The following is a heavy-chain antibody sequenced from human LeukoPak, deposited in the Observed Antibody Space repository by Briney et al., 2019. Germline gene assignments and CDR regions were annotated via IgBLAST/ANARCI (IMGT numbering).Heavy chain of an antibody. V-gene: IGHV3-7*01. CDR2: IKQDGSEK. CDR3: AREIEYSSSPLGLSFALDI. Sequence: GGSLRLSCAASGFTFSSYWMSWVRQAPGKGLEWVANIKQDGSEKYYVDSVKGRFTISRDNAKNSLYLQMNSLRAEDTAVYYCAREIEYSSSPLGLSFALDIWGQGTMVTVSS. CDR1: GFTFSSYW. D-gene: IGHD6-6*01. J-gene: IGHJ3*02.